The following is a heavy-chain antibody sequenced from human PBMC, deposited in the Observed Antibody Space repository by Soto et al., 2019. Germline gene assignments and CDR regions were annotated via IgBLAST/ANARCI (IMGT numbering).Heavy chain of an antibody. CDR3: ARDFYQQLGYYFDY. J-gene: IGHJ4*02. CDR2: ISAYNGNT. V-gene: IGHV1-18*01. Sequence: EASVKVSCKASGYTFTSYGISWVRQAPGQGLEWMGWISAYNGNTNYAQKLQGRVTMTTDTSTSTAYMELRSLRSDDTAVYYCARDFYQQLGYYFDYWGQGALVTVSS. CDR1: GYTFTSYG. D-gene: IGHD6-13*01.